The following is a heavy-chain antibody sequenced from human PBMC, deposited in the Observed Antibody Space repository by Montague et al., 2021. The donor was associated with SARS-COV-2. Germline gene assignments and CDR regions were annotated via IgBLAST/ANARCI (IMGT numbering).Heavy chain of an antibody. D-gene: IGHD3-10*01. CDR2: INHGGST. CDR3: ARLRDGVVPSPILGVGPYYSYYYMDV. CDR1: GGSFSGHY. J-gene: IGHJ6*03. Sequence: SETLSLTCAVYGGSFSGHYWSWTRQPPGKGLEWIGEINHGGSTKYSPSLKSRLTISADTSKNQFSLKLTSVAAADTAVYYCARLRDGVVPSPILGVGPYYSYYYMDVWGGGTTVTVSS. V-gene: IGHV4-34*01.